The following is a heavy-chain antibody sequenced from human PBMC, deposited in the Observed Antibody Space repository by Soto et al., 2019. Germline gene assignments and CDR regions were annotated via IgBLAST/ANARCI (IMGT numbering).Heavy chain of an antibody. V-gene: IGHV3-66*01. D-gene: IGHD3-22*01. CDR2: VYADGST. CDR3: AIRASYYDSSGYFDY. CDR1: GFTVSNTY. Sequence: GSLRLSCTASGFTVSNTYLSWVRQAPGKGLEWVSAVYADGSTHYADSVKGRFTISRDNSKNTLYLQMYNLRAEDTAVYYCAIRASYYDSSGYFDYWGQGTLVTVSS. J-gene: IGHJ4*02.